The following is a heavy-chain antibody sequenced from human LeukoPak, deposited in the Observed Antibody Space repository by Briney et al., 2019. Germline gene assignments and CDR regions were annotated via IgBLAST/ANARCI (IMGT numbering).Heavy chain of an antibody. V-gene: IGHV3-23*01. Sequence: GGSLRLSCAASGFTFSAYGMSWVRQSPRKGLEWVSGVSGADGTTYYADSVKGRFTISRDNSKNTVYRQMNSLRAEDTAVYYCARDPDIVTTILGYWGQGTLVTVSS. CDR3: ARDPDIVTTILGY. CDR2: VSGADGTT. D-gene: IGHD5-12*01. J-gene: IGHJ4*02. CDR1: GFTFSAYG.